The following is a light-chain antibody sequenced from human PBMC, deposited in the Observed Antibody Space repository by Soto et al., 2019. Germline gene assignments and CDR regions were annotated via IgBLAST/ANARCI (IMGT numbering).Light chain of an antibody. V-gene: IGKV1-39*01. Sequence: DIQMTQSPSSLSASVGDRVTITCRPSQSLTTYLNWYQHKPGRAPRLLIYAASTLQSGVPARFSGTASGTDFTLTISSLQPEDFATYYCQQSYGSWTFGQGTTVEIK. CDR2: AAS. CDR1: QSLTTY. J-gene: IGKJ1*01. CDR3: QQSYGSWT.